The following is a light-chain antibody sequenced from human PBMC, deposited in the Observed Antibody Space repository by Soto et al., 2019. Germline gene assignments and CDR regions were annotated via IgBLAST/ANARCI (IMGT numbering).Light chain of an antibody. CDR2: SAS. Sequence: EIVMTQSPDSLAVSLGERATINCKSSKSVLSSADNKNYLAWYQQTPGQPPRLLIYSASTRESGVPDRFSGSGSGTDFTLTISNLRAEDVAVYYCQQYYGSPLTFGGGTKVEIK. J-gene: IGKJ4*01. V-gene: IGKV4-1*01. CDR3: QQYYGSPLT. CDR1: KSVLSSADNKNY.